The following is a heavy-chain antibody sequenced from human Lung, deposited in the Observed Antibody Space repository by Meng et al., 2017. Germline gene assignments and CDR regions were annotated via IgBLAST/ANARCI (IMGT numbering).Heavy chain of an antibody. CDR3: TKNDFYCLGY. CDR2: IYHSGST. J-gene: IGHJ4*02. Sequence: GAGPGLVKPSGDLSRPCPVFGGSISSDNWWSWVRQPPGKGLEWIGEIYHSGSTNYNPSLKSRITISVDKPKNQFSLTLSSVTAADTAVYYCTKNDFYCLGYWGQGTLVTVSS. D-gene: IGHD2-21*01. CDR1: GGSISSDNW. V-gene: IGHV4-4*02.